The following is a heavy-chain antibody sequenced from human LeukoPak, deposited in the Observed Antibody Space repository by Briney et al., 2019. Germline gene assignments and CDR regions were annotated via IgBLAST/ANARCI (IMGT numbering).Heavy chain of an antibody. CDR2: IRYDGSNK. Sequence: GGSLRLSCAASGFTFSSYGMHWVRQAPGKGLEWVAFIRYDGSNKYYADSVKGRFTISRDNSRNALYLQMNSLRAEDTAVYYCAKRKLVAAAGHTDYWGQGTLVTVSS. V-gene: IGHV3-30*02. D-gene: IGHD6-13*01. J-gene: IGHJ4*02. CDR3: AKRKLVAAAGHTDY. CDR1: GFTFSSYG.